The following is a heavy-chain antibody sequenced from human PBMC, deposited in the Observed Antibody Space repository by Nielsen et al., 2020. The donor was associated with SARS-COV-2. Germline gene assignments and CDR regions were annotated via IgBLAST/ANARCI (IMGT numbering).Heavy chain of an antibody. CDR1: GFTFNIYA. J-gene: IGHJ6*02. Sequence: GESLKISCIASGFTFNIYAMAWVRRTPGRGLQWVSGISASGGSTYYTDSVKGRFAVSRDNSRNTLYLQMHSLRVEDTALYYCAKDLAAGATTSYGMDVWGQGTTVTVSS. V-gene: IGHV3-23*01. D-gene: IGHD1-26*01. CDR2: ISASGGST. CDR3: AKDLAAGATTSYGMDV.